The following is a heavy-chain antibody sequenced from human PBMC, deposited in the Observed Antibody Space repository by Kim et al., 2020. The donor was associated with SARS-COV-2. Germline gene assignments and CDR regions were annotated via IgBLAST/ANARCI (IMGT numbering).Heavy chain of an antibody. Sequence: SNKTTHDPGKGRFTISRDNSKNPLYLQMNSLRAGDTAVYYCARDWGSGWGEWGQGTLVTVSS. CDR2: SNK. D-gene: IGHD6-19*01. J-gene: IGHJ4*02. V-gene: IGHV3-30-3*01. CDR3: ARDWGSGWGE.